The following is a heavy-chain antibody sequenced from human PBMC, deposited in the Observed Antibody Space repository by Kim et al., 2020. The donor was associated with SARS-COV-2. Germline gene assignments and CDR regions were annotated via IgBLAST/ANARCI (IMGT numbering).Heavy chain of an antibody. CDR1: GFTFSSYS. V-gene: IGHV3-48*02. CDR2: ISSSSSTI. CDR3: ARDPYSGSYYYYYYYGMDV. J-gene: IGHJ6*02. Sequence: GGSLRLSCAASGFTFSSYSMNWVRQAPGKGLEWVSYISSSSSTIYYADSVKGRFTISRDNAKNSLYLQMNSLRDEDTAVYYCARDPYSGSYYYYYYYGMDVWGQGTTVTVSS. D-gene: IGHD1-26*01.